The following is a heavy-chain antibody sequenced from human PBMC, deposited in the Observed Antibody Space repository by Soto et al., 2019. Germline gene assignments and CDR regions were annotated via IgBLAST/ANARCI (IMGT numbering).Heavy chain of an antibody. CDR2: IYTSGST. V-gene: IGHV4-4*07. J-gene: IGHJ4*02. CDR1: SDSMTKYY. D-gene: IGHD1-26*01. CDR3: ARTVGAAYYFDF. Sequence: SETLSLTCTVSSDSMTKYYWSWIRQSAGKGLEWIGRIYTSGSTNYNPSLKSRVTMSIDTSNKHFSLSLKSVTAADTAVYYCARTVGAAYYFDFWGQGALVTVS.